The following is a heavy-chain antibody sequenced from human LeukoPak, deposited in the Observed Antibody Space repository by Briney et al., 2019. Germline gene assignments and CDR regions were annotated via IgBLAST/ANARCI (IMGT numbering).Heavy chain of an antibody. Sequence: GRSLRLSCAASGFTFSSYGMHWVRQAPGKGLEWVAVIWYDGSNKYYADSVKGRFTISRDNSKNTLYPQMNSLRAEDTAVYYCARGEDIVATINAFDIWGQGTMVTVSS. CDR1: GFTFSSYG. CDR3: ARGEDIVATINAFDI. V-gene: IGHV3-33*08. CDR2: IWYDGSNK. D-gene: IGHD5-12*01. J-gene: IGHJ3*02.